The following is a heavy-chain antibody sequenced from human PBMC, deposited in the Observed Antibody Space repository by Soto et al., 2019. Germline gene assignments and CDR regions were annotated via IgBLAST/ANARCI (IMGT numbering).Heavy chain of an antibody. Sequence: EVQLVESGGGLIQPGGSLRLSCAASGFTFSSNDMNWVRQAPGKGLEWVSLIYSGGSTYYADSLKGRFTISSDNTNNTLYLQKSSLRAEKTAVYYCATRPLLPGAPWSQGTMVTVSS. V-gene: IGHV3-53*01. J-gene: IGHJ3*01. CDR2: IYSGGST. D-gene: IGHD3-22*01. CDR3: ATRPLLPGAP. CDR1: GFTFSSND.